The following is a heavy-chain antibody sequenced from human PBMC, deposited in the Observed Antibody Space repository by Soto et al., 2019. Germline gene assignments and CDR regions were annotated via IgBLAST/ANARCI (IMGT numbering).Heavy chain of an antibody. CDR1: GFTFSGSA. V-gene: IGHV3-73*01. CDR2: IRSKANSYAT. J-gene: IGHJ6*02. Sequence: SLRLSCAASGFTFSGSAMHWVHQASGKGPEWVGRIRSKANSYATAYAASVKGRFTISRDDSKNTAYLQMNSLKTEDTAVYYCTSTTVKDYYYYGMDVWGQGTTVTVSS. CDR3: TSTTVKDYYYYGMDV. D-gene: IGHD4-17*01.